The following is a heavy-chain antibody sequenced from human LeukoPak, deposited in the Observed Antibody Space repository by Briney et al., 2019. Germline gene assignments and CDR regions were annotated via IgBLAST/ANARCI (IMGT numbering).Heavy chain of an antibody. CDR2: ISYDGSNK. CDR3: ARDGRGAYSYGLTLLDYYGMDV. D-gene: IGHD5-18*01. Sequence: GRSLRLSCAASGFTFSSYAMHWVRQAPGKGLEWVAVISYDGSNKYYADSVKGRFTISRDNSKNTLYLQMNSLRAEDTAVYYCARDGRGAYSYGLTLLDYYGMDVWGQGTTVTVSS. V-gene: IGHV3-30-3*01. CDR1: GFTFSSYA. J-gene: IGHJ6*02.